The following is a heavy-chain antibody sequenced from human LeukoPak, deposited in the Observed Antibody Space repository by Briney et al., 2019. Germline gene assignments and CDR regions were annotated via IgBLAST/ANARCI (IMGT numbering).Heavy chain of an antibody. Sequence: GASVKVSCKASGYTFIGYYMHWVRQAPGQGLEWMGWINSDNGVTSYAQKFQGRVTMTRDTSMSTAYMDLSRLRFDDTAVYYCARDGSRTAFDIWGQGTMVTVSS. CDR3: ARDGSRTAFDI. CDR1: GYTFIGYY. V-gene: IGHV1-2*02. CDR2: INSDNGVT. J-gene: IGHJ3*02. D-gene: IGHD3-10*01.